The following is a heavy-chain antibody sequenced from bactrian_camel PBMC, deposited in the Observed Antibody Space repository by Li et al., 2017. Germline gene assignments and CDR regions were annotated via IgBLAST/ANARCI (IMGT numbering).Heavy chain of an antibody. Sequence: VQPVESGGGLVQPGGSLRLSCVTSGFTFRIADMSWIRQAPGKGLEWVSIINSNGITTYYADSVKGRFTISRDNAKNTLYLQMNSLKPEDTAMYFCSSLYIRYWGQGTQVTVS. CDR1: GFTFRIAD. V-gene: IGHV3S40*01. CDR2: INSNGITT. J-gene: IGHJ4*01. CDR3: SSLYIRY.